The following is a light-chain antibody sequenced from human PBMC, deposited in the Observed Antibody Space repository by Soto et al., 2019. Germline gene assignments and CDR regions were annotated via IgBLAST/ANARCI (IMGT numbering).Light chain of an antibody. CDR1: QRVGGD. J-gene: IGKJ4*01. V-gene: IGKV3-15*01. CDR3: QQYNNWPRAT. CDR2: RTS. Sequence: ETVMTQSPSTLSVSPGQGATLSCRASQRVGGDLAWYQQKPGQAPRLLMFRTSSRATGFPARFSGSGSGTEFNLTISSLQSEDFGVYYCQQYNNWPRATFGGRTKVDI.